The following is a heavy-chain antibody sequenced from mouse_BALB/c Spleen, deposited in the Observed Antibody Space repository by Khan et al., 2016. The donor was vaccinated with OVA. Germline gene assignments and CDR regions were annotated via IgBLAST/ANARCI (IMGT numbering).Heavy chain of an antibody. Sequence: EVQVVESGGDLVKPGGSLKLSCAASGFTFSTYGMSWVRQTPDKRLEWVATVSTGGGYTYYPDSVKGRLPISRDNAKNTLYLQMSSLKSEDTAMFYCARLAYYYDSEGFAYWGQGTLVTVSA. CDR2: VSTGGGYT. V-gene: IGHV5-6*01. J-gene: IGHJ3*01. D-gene: IGHD1-1*01. CDR1: GFTFSTYG. CDR3: ARLAYYYDSEGFAY.